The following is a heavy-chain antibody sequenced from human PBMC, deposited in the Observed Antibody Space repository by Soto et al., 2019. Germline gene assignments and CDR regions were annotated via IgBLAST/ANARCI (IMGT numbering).Heavy chain of an antibody. Sequence: PGGSLRLSCAASGFTFSSHWMHWVRQAPGKGLVWVSRIDTDGSRTNYADSVKGRFTMSRDNAKNTAFLQMNSLRAEDTAVYYCARGWGGGSCYDYWGQGTLVTVSS. J-gene: IGHJ4*02. V-gene: IGHV3-74*01. CDR3: ARGWGGGSCYDY. CDR2: IDTDGSRT. CDR1: GFTFSSHW. D-gene: IGHD2-15*01.